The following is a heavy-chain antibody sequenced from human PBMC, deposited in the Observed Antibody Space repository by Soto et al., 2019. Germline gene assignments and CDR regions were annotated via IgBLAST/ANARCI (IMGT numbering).Heavy chain of an antibody. D-gene: IGHD1-1*01. Sequence: QVQLQESGPGLVKPSQTLSLTCTVSGGSISSADYHWNWIRQPPGKGLEWIGYISYSGTTYYNPSLKSRVAISLDTSDNQVSMKLNSVTAADTAVYYCARLQVEYKCAFDFWGQGTLVTVSS. V-gene: IGHV4-30-4*08. CDR2: ISYSGTT. CDR1: GGSISSADYH. CDR3: ARLQVEYKCAFDF. J-gene: IGHJ4*02.